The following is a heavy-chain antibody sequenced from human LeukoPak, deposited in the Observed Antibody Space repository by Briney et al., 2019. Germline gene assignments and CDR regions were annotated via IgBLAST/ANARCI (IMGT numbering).Heavy chain of an antibody. CDR3: ASTTSGNYRFDY. J-gene: IGHJ4*02. D-gene: IGHD1-26*01. CDR2: VHYSGST. Sequence: SETLSLTCTVSAGSIKSFYWSWIRQSPGKGLEWIGHVHYSGSTTYNPSLKSRVTISVDTSKNQFSLNLSSVTAADTAVYFCASTTSGNYRFDYWGQGTPVTVSS. CDR1: AGSIKSFY. V-gene: IGHV4-59*01.